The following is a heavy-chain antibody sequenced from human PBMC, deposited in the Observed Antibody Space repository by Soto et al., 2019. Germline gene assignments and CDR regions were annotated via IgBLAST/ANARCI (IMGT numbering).Heavy chain of an antibody. CDR3: EKDSDYGDYKYYFAY. D-gene: IGHD4-17*01. Sequence: QTGGSLRLSCAASGFTFSSYWMHWVRQAPGKGLVWVSTFSSGGNIYYAASVKGRFTISRDNSKNTLYLQMDSLRAEDTAVYYCEKDSDYGDYKYYFAYWGQRSLVTVSA. V-gene: IGHV3-23*01. J-gene: IGHJ4*02. CDR2: FSSGGNI. CDR1: GFTFSSYW.